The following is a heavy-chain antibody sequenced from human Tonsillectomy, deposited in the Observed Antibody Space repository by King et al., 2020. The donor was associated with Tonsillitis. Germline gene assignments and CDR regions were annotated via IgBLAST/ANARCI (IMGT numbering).Heavy chain of an antibody. J-gene: IGHJ4*02. Sequence: VQLVESGGGVVQPGGSLRLSCAASGFTFSTYGMHWVRQAPGKGLEWVTFLRFDGSSKYYADSVKGRFTISRDNFKNTLYLQMNSLISEDTAVYYCAKDQGAVAPGVLDYWGQGTLVTVSS. CDR3: AKDQGAVAPGVLDY. V-gene: IGHV3-30*02. D-gene: IGHD6-19*01. CDR1: GFTFSTYG. CDR2: LRFDGSSK.